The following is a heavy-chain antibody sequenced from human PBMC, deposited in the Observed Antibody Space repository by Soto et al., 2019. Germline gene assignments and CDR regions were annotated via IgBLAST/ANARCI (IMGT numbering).Heavy chain of an antibody. CDR2: MNPNSGNT. CDR1: GYTFTSYD. V-gene: IGHV1-8*01. J-gene: IGHJ4*02. CDR3: ARTLYGDNVDY. Sequence: QVQLVQSGAEVKKPGASVKVSCKASGYTFTSYDINWVRQATGQGREWMGWMNPNSGNTGYAQKFQCRVTMTRNTSISIAYMKLGSLRSEDKTVYYCARTLYGDNVDYWGQGTLVNVSS. D-gene: IGHD4-17*01.